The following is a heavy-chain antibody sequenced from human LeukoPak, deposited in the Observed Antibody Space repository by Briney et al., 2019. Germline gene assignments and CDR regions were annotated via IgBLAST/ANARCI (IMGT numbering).Heavy chain of an antibody. CDR3: ARGGDSSGWYSDY. V-gene: IGHV1-2*04. CDR1: GYTFTGYY. Sequence: ASVKVSRKASGYTFTGYYMHWVRQAPGQGLEWMGWINPNSGGTNYAQKFQGWVTMTRDTSIGTAYMELSRLRSDDTAVYYCARGGDSSGWYSDYWGQGTLVTVSS. CDR2: INPNSGGT. D-gene: IGHD6-19*01. J-gene: IGHJ4*02.